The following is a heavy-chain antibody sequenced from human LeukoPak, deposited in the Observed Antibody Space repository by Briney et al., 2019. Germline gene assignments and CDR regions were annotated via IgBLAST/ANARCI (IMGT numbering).Heavy chain of an antibody. CDR1: GYSFTSYW. D-gene: IGHD5-18*01. CDR2: IYPGDSDT. CDR3: ARLRRSYGGDRSMDV. Sequence: GESLKISCKGSGYSFTSYWIGWVRQMPGKGLEWMGIIYPGDSDTRYSPSFQGQVTISADKSISTAYLQWSSLKASDTAMYYCARLRRSYGGDRSMDVWGQGTTVTVSS. J-gene: IGHJ6*02. V-gene: IGHV5-51*01.